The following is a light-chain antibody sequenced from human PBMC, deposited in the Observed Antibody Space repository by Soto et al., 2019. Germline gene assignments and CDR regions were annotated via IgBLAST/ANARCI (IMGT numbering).Light chain of an antibody. CDR1: QSVRSY. CDR2: DAS. CDR3: QKRSSWPQAT. J-gene: IGKJ5*01. V-gene: IGKV3-11*01. Sequence: EIVLTQSPGTLSLSPGERATLSCRASQSVRSYLAWYQQKRGQAPRLLIYDASNRATGIPARFSGSGSGTDFTLTISSLEPKDSALYSCQKRSSWPQATFGQGTRLEIK.